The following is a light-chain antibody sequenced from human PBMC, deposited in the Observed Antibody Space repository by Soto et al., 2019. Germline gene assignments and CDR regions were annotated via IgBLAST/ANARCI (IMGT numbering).Light chain of an antibody. J-gene: IGKJ1*01. CDR3: QQFNSYPRT. CDR2: DAS. Sequence: AIQLTQSPSSLSASVGDRVTITCRASQGISSALAWYQQKPGKAPKLLIYDASSLESGVPSRFSGSGSGTDFTLTISSLQPKDVATYSCQQFNSYPRTFGQWTKVEIK. V-gene: IGKV1-13*02. CDR1: QGISSA.